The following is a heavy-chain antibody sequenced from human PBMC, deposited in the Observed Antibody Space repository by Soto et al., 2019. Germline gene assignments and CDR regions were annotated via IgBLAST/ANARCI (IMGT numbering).Heavy chain of an antibody. CDR2: IYWDDDK. D-gene: IGHD1-26*01. Sequence: QITLNESGPPLVKPTQTPTLTCTFSGFSLGTYGVGVGWIRQPPGKALEWLALIYWDDDKRYSPSLKSRLTITKDTSKRQVFLTLTNMDPVDTATYYCAHRGGGIVDWYFDLWGRGTPVIVSS. J-gene: IGHJ2*01. CDR1: GFSLGTYGVG. CDR3: AHRGGGIVDWYFDL. V-gene: IGHV2-5*02.